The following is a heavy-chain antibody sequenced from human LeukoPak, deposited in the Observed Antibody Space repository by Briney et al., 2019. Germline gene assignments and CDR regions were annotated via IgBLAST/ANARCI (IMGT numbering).Heavy chain of an antibody. D-gene: IGHD2-21*02. CDR3: AKTASEYYFDY. V-gene: IGHV1-69*04. J-gene: IGHJ4*02. Sequence: SVKVSCKASGGTFSSYAISWVRQAPGQGLEWMGRIIPIFGIANYAQKFQGRVTITADKSTSTAYMELSSLRSEDTAVYYCAKTASEYYFDYWGQGTRVTVSS. CDR2: IIPIFGIA. CDR1: GGTFSSYA.